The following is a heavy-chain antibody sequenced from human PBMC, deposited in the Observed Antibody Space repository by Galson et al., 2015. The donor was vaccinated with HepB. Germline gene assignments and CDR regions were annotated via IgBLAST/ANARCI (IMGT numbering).Heavy chain of an antibody. CDR2: ISYDGSNK. J-gene: IGHJ6*03. D-gene: IGHD2-2*01. CDR1: GFTFSSYA. V-gene: IGHV3-30-3*01. CDR3: AREQGYCSSTSCHSYMDV. Sequence: SLRLSCAASGFTFSSYAMHWVRQAPGKGLEWVAVISYDGSNKYYADSVKGRFTISRGNSKNTLYLQMNSLRAEDTAVYYCAREQGYCSSTSCHSYMDVWGKGTTVTVSS.